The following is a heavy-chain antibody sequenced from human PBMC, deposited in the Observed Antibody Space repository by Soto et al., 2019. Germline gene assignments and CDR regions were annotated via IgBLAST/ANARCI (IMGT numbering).Heavy chain of an antibody. D-gene: IGHD4-17*01. CDR1: GFTFSDHY. CDR2: TRNKANSFTT. CDR3: AREFMTTVTYFDY. Sequence: GSLRLSCAASGFTFSDHYMDWVRQAPGKGLEWVGRTRNKANSFTTEYAASVKGRFTIFRDDSKNSLYLQMSSLKTEDTAMYYCAREFMTTVTYFDYWGQGTLVTVSS. V-gene: IGHV3-72*01. J-gene: IGHJ4*02.